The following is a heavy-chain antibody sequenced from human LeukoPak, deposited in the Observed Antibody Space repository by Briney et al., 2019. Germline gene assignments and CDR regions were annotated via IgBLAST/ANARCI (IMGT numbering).Heavy chain of an antibody. Sequence: PGGSLRLSCAASGLSISDNYMSWVRQAPGKGLEWVSIIHSGGNIYYADSVKGRFTISRDNSKNTLYLQMNSLRAEDTAVYSCAREAYWGSSGKGFDSWGQGTLVIVSS. V-gene: IGHV3-53*01. J-gene: IGHJ4*02. CDR1: GLSISDNY. CDR3: AREAYWGSSGKGFDS. CDR2: IHSGGNI. D-gene: IGHD4-23*01.